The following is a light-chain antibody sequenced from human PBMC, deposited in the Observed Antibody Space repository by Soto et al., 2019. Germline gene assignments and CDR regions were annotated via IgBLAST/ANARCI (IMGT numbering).Light chain of an antibody. CDR3: QQYSNWPPWT. CDR1: QSVSSN. V-gene: IGKV3-15*01. Sequence: EIVLTQSPGTLSLSPGERATLSCRASQSVSSNLAWYQQKPGQAPRLLIYGASTRATGIPARFSGSGSGTEFILTIDSLQSEDFAVYYCQQYSNWPPWTFGQGTKV. CDR2: GAS. J-gene: IGKJ1*01.